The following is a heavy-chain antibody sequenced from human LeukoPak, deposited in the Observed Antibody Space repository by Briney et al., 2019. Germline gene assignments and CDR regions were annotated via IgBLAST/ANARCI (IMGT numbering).Heavy chain of an antibody. CDR1: GFTFSSYS. D-gene: IGHD2-21*02. CDR2: ISSSSSYI. CDR3: AREGTGTAISPTYYFDY. V-gene: IGHV3-21*01. J-gene: IGHJ4*02. Sequence: GGSLRLSCAASGFTFSSYSMNWVRQAPGKGLEWVSSISSSSSYIYYADSVKGRFTISRDNAKNSLYLQMNSLRAEDTAVYYCAREGTGTAISPTYYFDYWGEGTGVTVSS.